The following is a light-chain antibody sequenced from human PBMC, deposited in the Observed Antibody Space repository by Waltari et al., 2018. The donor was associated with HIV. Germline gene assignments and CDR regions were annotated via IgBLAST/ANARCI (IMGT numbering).Light chain of an antibody. V-gene: IGKV1-5*03. Sequence: DIQMTQSPPTKPASVGDRVTTTCRASQSISTWLAWFQQKPGEAPKMLIYKASTLDTGVPSRFSGSGSGTEFTLTISSLLPDDFATYYCQQYDNYPHTFGQGTKLE. CDR1: QSISTW. CDR3: QQYDNYPHT. J-gene: IGKJ2*01. CDR2: KAS.